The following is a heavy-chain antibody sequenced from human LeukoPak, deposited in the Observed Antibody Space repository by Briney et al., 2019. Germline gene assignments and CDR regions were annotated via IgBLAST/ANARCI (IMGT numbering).Heavy chain of an antibody. D-gene: IGHD3-10*01. CDR3: AKGRLWFGDFGDY. Sequence: GGSLRLSCAASGFTFSSYGMHWVRQAPGKGLEWVAVISYDGSNKYYADSVKGRFTISRDNSKNTLYLQMNSLRAEDTAVYYCAKGRLWFGDFGDYWGQGTLVTVSS. CDR2: ISYDGSNK. V-gene: IGHV3-30*18. J-gene: IGHJ4*02. CDR1: GFTFSSYG.